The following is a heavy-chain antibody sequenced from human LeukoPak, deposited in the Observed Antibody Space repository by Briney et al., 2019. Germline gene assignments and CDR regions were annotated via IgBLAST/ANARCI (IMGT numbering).Heavy chain of an antibody. CDR1: GFTFSDYY. CDR3: VRDRLTAALVLDYYMDV. J-gene: IGHJ6*03. D-gene: IGHD6-13*01. Sequence: GGSLRLSCAASGFTFSDYYMNWIRQAPGKGLEWVSYISSSSKTIYYADSVKGRFTISRDNAKNSLYLQMNSLRAEDTAVYYCVRDRLTAALVLDYYMDVWGKGTTVTISS. V-gene: IGHV3-11*04. CDR2: ISSSSKTI.